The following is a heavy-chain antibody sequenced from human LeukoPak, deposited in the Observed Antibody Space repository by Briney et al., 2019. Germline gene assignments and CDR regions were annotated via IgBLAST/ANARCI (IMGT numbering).Heavy chain of an antibody. CDR1: GFTFSIYS. Sequence: GGSLRLSCAASGFTFSIYSMNWVRQAPGRGLEWLSYIGSSGTTTYYADSVKGRFTISRDNSKNTLYLQMNSLRAEDTAVYYCARGGDSSGYYGDFDYWGQGTLVTVSS. D-gene: IGHD3-22*01. V-gene: IGHV3-48*01. CDR2: IGSSGTTT. CDR3: ARGGDSSGYYGDFDY. J-gene: IGHJ4*02.